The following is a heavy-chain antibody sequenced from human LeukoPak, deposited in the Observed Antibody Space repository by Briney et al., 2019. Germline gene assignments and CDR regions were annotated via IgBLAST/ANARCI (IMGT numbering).Heavy chain of an antibody. CDR2: ISSSNSYL. CDR1: GFTFSSYS. CDR3: ARAADYYDSSGYYRPYFDY. J-gene: IGHJ4*02. D-gene: IGHD3-22*01. V-gene: IGHV3-21*01. Sequence: GGSLRPSCAASGFTFSSYSMNWVRQAPGKGLEWVSSISSSNSYLYYADSVKGRFTLSRDNAKNSLYLQMNSLRAEDTAVYYCARAADYYDSSGYYRPYFDYWGQGTLVTVS.